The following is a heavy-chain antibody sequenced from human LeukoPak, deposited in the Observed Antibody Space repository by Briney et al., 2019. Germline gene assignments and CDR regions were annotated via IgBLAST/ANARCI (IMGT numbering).Heavy chain of an antibody. CDR1: GYTFTGYY. CDR3: ARVVYCSGGSCYPSNYYYYMDV. CDR2: ISAYNGNT. Sequence: GASVKVSCKASGYTFTGYYMHWVRQAPGQGLEWMGWISAYNGNTNYAQKLQGRVTMTTDTSTSTAYMELRSLRSDDTAVYYCARVVYCSGGSCYPSNYYYYMDVWGKGTTVTVSS. D-gene: IGHD2-15*01. J-gene: IGHJ6*03. V-gene: IGHV1-18*04.